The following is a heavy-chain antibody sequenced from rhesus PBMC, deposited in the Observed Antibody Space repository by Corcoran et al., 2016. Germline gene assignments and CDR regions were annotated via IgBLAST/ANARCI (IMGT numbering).Heavy chain of an antibody. CDR3: TKDALQWYFDW. V-gene: IGHV3S5*01. CDR1: GFPFIHYD. J-gene: IGHJ4*01. Sequence: EVQLVESGGGLVQPGGSLRLSYSASGFPFIHYDTNWVRPSPGKGLEWVSYISNAVGSTYSAGSVKGRFTISRDNSKNTLSLQMNSLRAEDMAVYYCTKDALQWYFDWWGQGVLVTVSS. CDR2: ISNAVGST. D-gene: IGHD5-24*01.